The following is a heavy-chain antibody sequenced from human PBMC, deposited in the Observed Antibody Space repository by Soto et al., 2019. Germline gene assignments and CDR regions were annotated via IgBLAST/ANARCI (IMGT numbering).Heavy chain of an antibody. D-gene: IGHD6-13*01. CDR2: IYSGGRN. J-gene: IGHJ4*02. CDR1: GGSVSSFY. V-gene: IGHV4-4*07. Sequence: RSLTCTVSGGSVSSFYWSWIRQPAGKGLEWIGRIYSGGRNNYNPSLKSRVTMSVDTSKNQFSLRLSSVTAADTAMYYCARGSSRWDYWGQGTLVTVSS. CDR3: ARGSSRWDY.